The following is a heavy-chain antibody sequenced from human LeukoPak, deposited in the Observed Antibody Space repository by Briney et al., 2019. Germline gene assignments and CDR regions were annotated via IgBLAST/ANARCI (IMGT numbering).Heavy chain of an antibody. J-gene: IGHJ3*02. V-gene: IGHV1-3*01. CDR1: GYTFTSYA. CDR3: AIPPLAYCGGDCYSGAFDI. D-gene: IGHD2-21*02. CDR2: INAGNGNT. Sequence: ASVKVSCKASGYTFTSYAMHWVRQAPGQRLEWMGWINAGNGNTKYSQKFQGRVTITRDTSASTAYMELSSLRSEDTAVYYCAIPPLAYCGGDCYSGAFDIWGQGTMVTVSS.